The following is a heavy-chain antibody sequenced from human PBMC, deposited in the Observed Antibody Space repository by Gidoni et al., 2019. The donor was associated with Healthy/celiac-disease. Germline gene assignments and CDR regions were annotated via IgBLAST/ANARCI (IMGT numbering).Heavy chain of an antibody. J-gene: IGHJ3*02. V-gene: IGHV4-59*01. Sequence: QVQLQEPGPGLVKPSETLSLTCTVSGGSISSYYRSWIRQPPGKGLEWIGYIYYSGSTNYNPSLKSRVTISVDTSKNQFSLKLSSVTAADTAVYYCASGGAGDAFDIWGQGTMVTVSS. CDR3: ASGGAGDAFDI. D-gene: IGHD3-16*01. CDR1: GGSISSYY. CDR2: IYYSGST.